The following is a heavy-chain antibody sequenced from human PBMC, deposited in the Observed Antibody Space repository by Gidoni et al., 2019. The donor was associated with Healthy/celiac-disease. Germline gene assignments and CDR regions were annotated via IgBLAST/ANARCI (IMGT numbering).Heavy chain of an antibody. Sequence: EVQLLESGGGLVQPGGSLRLSCAASGFTFSSYAMSWVRQAPGKGLEWVSAISGSGGSTYYADSVKGRFTISRDNSKNTLYLQMNSLRAEDTAVYYCAKDPGYSSGWYGDYFDYWGQGTLVTVSS. CDR3: AKDPGYSSGWYGDYFDY. CDR1: GFTFSSYA. D-gene: IGHD6-19*01. J-gene: IGHJ4*02. CDR2: ISGSGGST. V-gene: IGHV3-23*01.